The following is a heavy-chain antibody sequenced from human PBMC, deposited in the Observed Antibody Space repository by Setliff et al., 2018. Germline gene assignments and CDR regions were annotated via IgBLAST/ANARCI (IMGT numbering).Heavy chain of an antibody. CDR3: TRSSNFWNGYLFDW. D-gene: IGHD3-3*01. CDR2: IYDTGST. CDR1: DGSISNAY. V-gene: IGHV4-59*08. J-gene: IGHJ4*02. Sequence: SETLSLTCTVSDGSISNAYWSWIRQSPGKGLEWIGYIYDTGSTNSDPSLKSRVTMSVNTSKNQVSLELNSVTAADAAIYYSTRSSNFWNGYLFDWWGQGSLVTVSS.